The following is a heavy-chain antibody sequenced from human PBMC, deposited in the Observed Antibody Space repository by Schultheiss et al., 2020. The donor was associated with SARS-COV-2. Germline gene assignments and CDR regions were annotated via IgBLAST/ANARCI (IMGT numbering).Heavy chain of an antibody. D-gene: IGHD1-7*01. J-gene: IGHJ6*02. CDR2: LWYDGSTQ. CDR1: GFTFSSYG. CDR3: AGPYGGGITGTTVLTDPYYYGMDV. Sequence: GESLKISCVASGFTFSSYGMHWVRQAPGKGLEWVAVLWYDGSTQYYADSVKGRFTISRDNSKNMLYLQMNSPRTEDTAVYYCAGPYGGGITGTTVLTDPYYYGMDVWGQGTTVTVSS. V-gene: IGHV3-30*02.